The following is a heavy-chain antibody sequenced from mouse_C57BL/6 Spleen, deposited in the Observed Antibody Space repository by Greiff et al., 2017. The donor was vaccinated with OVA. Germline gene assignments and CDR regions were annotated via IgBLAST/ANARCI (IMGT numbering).Heavy chain of an antibody. J-gene: IGHJ2*01. D-gene: IGHD2-4*01. CDR2: IYPGDGDT. V-gene: IGHV1-82*01. CDR1: GYAFSSSW. Sequence: VQLQQSGPELVKPGASVKISCKASGYAFSSSWMNWVKQRPGKGLEWIGRIYPGDGDTNYNGKFKGKATLTADKSSSTAYMQLSSLTSEDSAVYFCARENDYDGDYWGQGTTLTVSS. CDR3: ARENDYDGDY.